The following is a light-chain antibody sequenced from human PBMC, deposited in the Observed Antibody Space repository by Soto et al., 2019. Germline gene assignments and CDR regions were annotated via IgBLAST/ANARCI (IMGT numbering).Light chain of an antibody. J-gene: IGKJ3*01. CDR3: QQANSFPFT. V-gene: IGKV1-12*02. CDR1: QIIGSW. Sequence: DIQMTQSPSSVSASIGDRVTITCRASQIIGSWLAWYQQKPGIAPTLLIYAASSLQSGVPSRFSGSGSGSDLTLTITSLQAEDSAPYYCQQANSFPFTFGPGTKVDIK. CDR2: AAS.